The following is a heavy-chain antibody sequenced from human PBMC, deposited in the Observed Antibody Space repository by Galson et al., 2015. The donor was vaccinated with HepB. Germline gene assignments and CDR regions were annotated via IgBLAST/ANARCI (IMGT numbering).Heavy chain of an antibody. V-gene: IGHV1-18*01. CDR3: ARDHGIGESLPDP. D-gene: IGHD3-10*01. CDR2: INTYNGNA. CDR1: GYIFTNFG. Sequence: SVKVSCKASGYIFTNFGITWVRQAPAQGLEWMGWINTYNGNANYAQNLQGRVTMTIETSTRTAYMELRSLRPDDTAIYYCARDHGIGESLPDPWGQGTLVTVSS. J-gene: IGHJ5*02.